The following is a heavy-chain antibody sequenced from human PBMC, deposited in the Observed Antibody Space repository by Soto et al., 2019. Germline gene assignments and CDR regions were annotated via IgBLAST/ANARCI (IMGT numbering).Heavy chain of an antibody. Sequence: SETLSLTCAVYGGSFSGYYWSWIRQPPGKGLEWIGEINHSGSTNYNPSLKSRVTISVDTSKNQFSLKLSSVTAADTAVYYCARVYCSSTSCLYYYYGMDVWGQGTTVTVSS. J-gene: IGHJ6*02. V-gene: IGHV4-34*01. CDR2: INHSGST. CDR1: GGSFSGYY. D-gene: IGHD2-2*01. CDR3: ARVYCSSTSCLYYYYGMDV.